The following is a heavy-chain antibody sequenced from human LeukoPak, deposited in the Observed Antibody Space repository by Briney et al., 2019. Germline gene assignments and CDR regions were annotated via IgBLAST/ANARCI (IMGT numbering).Heavy chain of an antibody. CDR1: GYSISSGYY. V-gene: IGHV4-38-2*02. CDR2: IYYSGST. Sequence: SETLSLTCTVSGYSISSGYYWGWIRQPPGKGLEWIGSIYYSGSTYYNPSLKSRVTISVDTSKNQFSLKLSSVTAADTAVYYCARRITIFGVVTYYFDYWGQGTLVTVSS. CDR3: ARRITIFGVVTYYFDY. D-gene: IGHD3-3*01. J-gene: IGHJ4*02.